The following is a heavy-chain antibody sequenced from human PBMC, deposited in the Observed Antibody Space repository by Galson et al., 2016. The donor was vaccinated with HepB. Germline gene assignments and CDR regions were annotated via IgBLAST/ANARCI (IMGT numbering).Heavy chain of an antibody. Sequence: SLRLSCAASGFSFRSYAMHWVRRAPGKGLEWVAIISFDGSNKYYSDSVKGRFTISRDNSKNTLHLQMNSLRAEDTAEYYCAKGSEGTTCGRFGVWGQGALVTVSS. V-gene: IGHV3-30*18. J-gene: IGHJ4*02. CDR1: GFSFRSYA. CDR2: ISFDGSNK. D-gene: IGHD3-10*01. CDR3: AKGSEGTTCGRFGV.